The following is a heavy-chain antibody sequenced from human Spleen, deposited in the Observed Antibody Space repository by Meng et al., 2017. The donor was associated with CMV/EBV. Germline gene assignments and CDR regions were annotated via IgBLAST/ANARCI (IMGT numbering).Heavy chain of an antibody. CDR3: TREAGMDV. CDR1: GFTFSSYS. CDR2: ISGSSSYI. Sequence: GGSLRLSCAASGFTFSSYSMNWVRQAPGKGLEWVSSISGSSSYIYYADSVKGRFTISRDNAENSLYLQMNSLRAEDTAVYHCTREAGMDVWGQGTTVTVSS. V-gene: IGHV3-21*01. J-gene: IGHJ6*02.